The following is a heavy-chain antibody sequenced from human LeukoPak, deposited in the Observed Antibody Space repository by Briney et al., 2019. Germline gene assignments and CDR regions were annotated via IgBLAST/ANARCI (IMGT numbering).Heavy chain of an antibody. Sequence: GGSLRLSCAAPGSTFSSYWMHWFRKAPGKGLVWVSRVNSDGSSTTYAASVKGRFTISRDNAKNTLYLQMNSLRAEDTAVYYCARGSTQYSSGWYGLDYWGQGTLVTVSS. J-gene: IGHJ4*02. CDR2: VNSDGSST. CDR3: ARGSTQYSSGWYGLDY. CDR1: GSTFSSYW. D-gene: IGHD6-19*01. V-gene: IGHV3-74*01.